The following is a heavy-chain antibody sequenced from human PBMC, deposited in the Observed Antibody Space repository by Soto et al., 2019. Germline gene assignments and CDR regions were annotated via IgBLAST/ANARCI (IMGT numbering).Heavy chain of an antibody. D-gene: IGHD6-13*01. CDR3: AKSSSRSSLGQYGLDV. CDR2: IYISGST. V-gene: IGHV4-4*07. CDR1: CGSINSYY. J-gene: IGHJ6*02. Sequence: SELLSLTCPLSCGSINSYYWYFIRHPAGKGLEWIGRIYISGSTNYNPSLKSRVTMSIDTSKNQFSLKVSSVTAADTAVYYCAKSSSRSSLGQYGLDVWGQGTTVTVS.